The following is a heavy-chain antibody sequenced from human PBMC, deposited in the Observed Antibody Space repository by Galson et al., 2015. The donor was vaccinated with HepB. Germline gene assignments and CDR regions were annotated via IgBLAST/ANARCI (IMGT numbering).Heavy chain of an antibody. D-gene: IGHD1-14*01. V-gene: IGHV4-31*03. Sequence: TLSLTCTVSGGSISSGGYYWSWIRQHPGKGLEWIGYIYYSGSTYYNPSLKSRVTISVDTSKNQFSLKLSSVTAADTAVYYCARGGTRYWFDPWGQGTLVTVSS. J-gene: IGHJ5*02. CDR1: GGSISSGGYY. CDR2: IYYSGST. CDR3: ARGGTRYWFDP.